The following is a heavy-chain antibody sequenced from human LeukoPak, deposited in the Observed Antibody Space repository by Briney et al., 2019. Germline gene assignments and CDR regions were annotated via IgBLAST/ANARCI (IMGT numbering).Heavy chain of an antibody. CDR2: ISSSGSTI. D-gene: IGHD2-15*01. Sequence: PGGSLRPSCAASGFTFSDYYMSWIRQAPGKGLEWVSYISSSGSTIYYADSVKGRFTISRDNSKNTLYLQMNSLRAEDTAVYYCARESYCSGVSCYSGRSFDIWGQGTMVTVSS. J-gene: IGHJ3*02. CDR1: GFTFSDYY. CDR3: ARESYCSGVSCYSGRSFDI. V-gene: IGHV3-11*04.